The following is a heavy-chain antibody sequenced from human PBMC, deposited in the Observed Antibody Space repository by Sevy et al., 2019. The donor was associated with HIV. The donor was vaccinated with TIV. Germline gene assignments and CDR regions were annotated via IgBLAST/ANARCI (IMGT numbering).Heavy chain of an antibody. Sequence: GGSLRLSCVASGFNFNIYSMSWVRQAPGKRLEWVSTLSFGVGRINHADPVQGRFTMSRDDSKKTVYLEMNSLRPEDTAVYYCAREGCTKPHDYWGQGTLVTVSS. D-gene: IGHD2-8*01. J-gene: IGHJ4*02. CDR1: GFNFNIYS. V-gene: IGHV3-23*01. CDR3: AREGCTKPHDY. CDR2: LSFGVGRI.